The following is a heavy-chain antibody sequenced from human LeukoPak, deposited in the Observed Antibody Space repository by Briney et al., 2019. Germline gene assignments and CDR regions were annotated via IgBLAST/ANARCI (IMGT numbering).Heavy chain of an antibody. Sequence: SETLSLTCTVAGCSIISVCYDWIWIRQRPGKGLEWIGYIYYSGSTYYNPSLKSRVTISVDTSKNQFSLKLSSVTAADTAVYYCARDDRLLLDYWGQGTLVTVSS. V-gene: IGHV4-31*03. CDR1: GCSIISVCYD. D-gene: IGHD3-22*01. J-gene: IGHJ4*02. CDR2: IYYSGST. CDR3: ARDDRLLLDY.